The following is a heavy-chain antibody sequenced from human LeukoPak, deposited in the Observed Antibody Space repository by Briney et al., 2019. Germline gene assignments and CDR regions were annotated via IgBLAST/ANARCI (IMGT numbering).Heavy chain of an antibody. CDR1: GFSFGTSS. CDR2: LSGDGSST. J-gene: IGHJ4*02. CDR3: ARASTTVPNLLDN. D-gene: IGHD4-17*01. V-gene: IGHV3-74*03. Sequence: GGSLRLSCLASGFSFGTSSMHWVRQAPGKGLLWVSRLSGDGSSTKYADSLKGRFTISRDNAKNTLYLQMSSLRAEDTAVYFCARASTTVPNLLDNWGQGTLVTVSS.